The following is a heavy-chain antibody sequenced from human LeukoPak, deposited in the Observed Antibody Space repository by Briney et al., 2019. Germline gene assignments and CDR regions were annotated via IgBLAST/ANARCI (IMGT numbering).Heavy chain of an antibody. Sequence: PSETLSLTCTVSGGSISGSSYYWGWIRQPPGKGLEWIGSIYYSGSTYYNPSLKSRVTISVDTSKNQFSLKLSSVTAADTAVYYCARGGYYFDYWGQGTLVTVSS. CDR1: GGSISGSSYY. J-gene: IGHJ4*02. CDR2: IYYSGST. CDR3: ARGGYYFDY. V-gene: IGHV4-39*02. D-gene: IGHD3-22*01.